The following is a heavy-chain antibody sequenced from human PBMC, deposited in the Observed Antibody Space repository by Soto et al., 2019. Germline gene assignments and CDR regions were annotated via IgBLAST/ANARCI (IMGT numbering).Heavy chain of an antibody. Sequence: GGSLRLSCVASGFVFKNYEMNWVRQAPGKGLEWISYITSSGSTIYYADSVKGRFTISRDNAKNSLYLQMNSLRAEDTAVYYCARENEQWVAADNWGQGTLVTVSS. J-gene: IGHJ4*02. V-gene: IGHV3-48*03. CDR3: ARENEQWVAADN. CDR2: ITSSGSTI. CDR1: GFVFKNYE. D-gene: IGHD6-19*01.